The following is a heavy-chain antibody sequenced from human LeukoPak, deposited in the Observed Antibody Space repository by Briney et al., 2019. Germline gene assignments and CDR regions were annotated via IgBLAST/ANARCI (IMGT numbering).Heavy chain of an antibody. Sequence: GASVKVSCRASGYTFTSYGISWVRQAPGQGLEWMGWISAYNGNTNYAQKLQGRVTMTTDTSTSTAYMELRSLRSDDTAVYYCARDLDIVGDGYYYYGMDVWGQGTTVTVSS. J-gene: IGHJ6*02. CDR2: ISAYNGNT. D-gene: IGHD2-2*03. CDR3: ARDLDIVGDGYYYYGMDV. V-gene: IGHV1-18*01. CDR1: GYTFTSYG.